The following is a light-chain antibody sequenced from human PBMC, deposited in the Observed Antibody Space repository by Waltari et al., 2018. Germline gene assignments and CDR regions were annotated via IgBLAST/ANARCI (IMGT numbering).Light chain of an antibody. CDR2: RNN. CDR1: NSNIGNNY. Sequence: QSVLTQPPSASGTPGQRVTISCSGSNSNIGNNYVYWYQHLPGTTPKLLIYRNNQRPSGVPDGFSGSKSGTSASLAISGLRSDDEANYYCAAWDDSLRGVLFGGGTKLTVL. J-gene: IGLJ2*01. CDR3: AAWDDSLRGVL. V-gene: IGLV1-47*01.